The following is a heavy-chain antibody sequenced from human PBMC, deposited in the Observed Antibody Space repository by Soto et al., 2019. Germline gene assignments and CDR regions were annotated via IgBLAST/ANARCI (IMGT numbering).Heavy chain of an antibody. CDR2: ISYDGSNK. J-gene: IGHJ6*02. D-gene: IGHD3-10*01. Sequence: QVQLVESGGGVVQPGRSLRLSCAASGFTFSSYAMHWVRQAPGKGLEWVAVISYDGSNKYYADSVKGRFTISRDNSKNTLYLQMNSLRAEDTAVYYCARDLVVYYYGSGSYHLPPLYGMDVWGQGTTVTVSS. V-gene: IGHV3-30-3*01. CDR3: ARDLVVYYYGSGSYHLPPLYGMDV. CDR1: GFTFSSYA.